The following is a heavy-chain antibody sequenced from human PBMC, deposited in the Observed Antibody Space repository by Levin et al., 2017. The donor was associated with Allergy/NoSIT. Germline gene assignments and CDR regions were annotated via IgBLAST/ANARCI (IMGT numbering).Heavy chain of an antibody. D-gene: IGHD5-18*01. CDR2: IKQDGSEK. J-gene: IGHJ4*02. Sequence: ETLSLTCAASAFTFSSYWMSWVRQAPGKGLEWVANIKQDGSEKYYVDSVKGRFTISRDNAKNSLYLQMNSLRAEDTAVYYCARASAMVTGWYFDYWGQGTLVTVSS. CDR1: AFTFSSYW. V-gene: IGHV3-7*01. CDR3: ARASAMVTGWYFDY.